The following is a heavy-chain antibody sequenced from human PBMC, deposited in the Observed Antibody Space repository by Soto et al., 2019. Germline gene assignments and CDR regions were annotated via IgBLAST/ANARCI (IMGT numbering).Heavy chain of an antibody. V-gene: IGHV3-30*03. D-gene: IGHD1-26*01. CDR2: ISYDGSNK. CDR1: GFTFSSYG. J-gene: IGHJ4*02. Sequence: QVQLVESGGGVVQPGRSLRLSCAASGFTFSSYGMHWVRQAPGKGLEWVAVISYDGSNKYYADSVKGRFTISRDNSKNTLDLQMNSLRAEDTAVYYCARRDGWELLNLIDYWGQGTLVTVSS. CDR3: ARRDGWELLNLIDY.